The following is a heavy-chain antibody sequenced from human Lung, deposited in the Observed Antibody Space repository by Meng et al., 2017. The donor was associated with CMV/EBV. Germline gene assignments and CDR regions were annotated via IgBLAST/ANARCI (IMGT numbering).Heavy chain of an antibody. CDR3: AAWAHILAVAPTGDDY. CDR1: GFTFRSYW. J-gene: IGHJ4*02. CDR2: ISPDGSSA. V-gene: IGHV3-74*03. Sequence: GESLKISCAASGFTFRSYWMDWVRQAPGKGLAWVSRISPDGSSAAYADSVRGRFTISRDNAKNTLYLQMNSLRVEDTAVYYCAAWAHILAVAPTGDDYWGQGTXVTVSS. D-gene: IGHD2-2*01.